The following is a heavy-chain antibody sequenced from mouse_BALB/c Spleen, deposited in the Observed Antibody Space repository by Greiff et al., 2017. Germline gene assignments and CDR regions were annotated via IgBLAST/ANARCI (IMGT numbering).Heavy chain of an antibody. D-gene: IGHD1-1*01. J-gene: IGHJ4*01. V-gene: IGHV1-14*01. CDR1: GYTFTSYV. Sequence: VQLQQSGPELVKPGASVKMSCKASGYTFTSYVMHWVKQKPGQGLEWIGYINPYNDGTKYNEKFKGKATLTSDKSSSTAYMELSSLTSEDSAVYYCAREGIYYGSSYYAMDYWGQGTSVTVSS. CDR3: AREGIYYGSSYYAMDY. CDR2: INPYNDGT.